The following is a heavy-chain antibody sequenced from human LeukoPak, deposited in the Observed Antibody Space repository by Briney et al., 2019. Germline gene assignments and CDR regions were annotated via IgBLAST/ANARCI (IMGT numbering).Heavy chain of an antibody. Sequence: ASVKVSCKASGYTFTSYGISWVRQAPGQGLEWMGWISAYNGNTNYAQKLQGRVTMTTDTSTSTAYMELRSLRSDNTAVYYCARGKYSGSYYSLPLDYWGQGTLVNVSS. CDR3: ARGKYSGSYYSLPLDY. CDR1: GYTFTSYG. CDR2: ISAYNGNT. V-gene: IGHV1-18*01. D-gene: IGHD1-26*01. J-gene: IGHJ4*02.